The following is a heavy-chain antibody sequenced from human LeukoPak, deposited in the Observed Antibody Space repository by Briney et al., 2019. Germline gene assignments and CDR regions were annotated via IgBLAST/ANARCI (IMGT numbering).Heavy chain of an antibody. CDR3: ASSGGSGYPFDY. J-gene: IGHJ4*02. CDR1: GGSISSYY. V-gene: IGHV4-59*01. CDR2: IYYSGST. D-gene: IGHD3-22*01. Sequence: SQTLSLTCTVSGGSISSYYWSWVRQPAGKGLEWIGYIYYSGSTNYNPSLRSRVTISVDTPKNQFSLKLSSVTGADTAVYYCASSGGSGYPFDYWGQGTLVTVSS.